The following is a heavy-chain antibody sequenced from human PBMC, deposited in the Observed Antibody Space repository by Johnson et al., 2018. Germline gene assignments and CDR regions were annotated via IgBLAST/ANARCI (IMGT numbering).Heavy chain of an antibody. V-gene: IGHV3-64*01. CDR3: AKEVGPSVTYDYYGMDI. CDR1: GFTFSSYA. D-gene: IGHD1-26*01. CDR2: ISSNGGTT. J-gene: IGHJ6*02. Sequence: VQLQESGGGLVQPGGSLRLSCAASGFTFSSYAMYWVRQAPGKGLEYVSAISSNGGTTYYANSVKGRFTISRDNSKNTRLIERGSLRAEDTALYYCAKEVGPSVTYDYYGMDIWGQGTTVTVSS.